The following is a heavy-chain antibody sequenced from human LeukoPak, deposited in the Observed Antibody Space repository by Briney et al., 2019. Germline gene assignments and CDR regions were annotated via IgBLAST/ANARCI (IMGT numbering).Heavy chain of an antibody. J-gene: IGHJ4*02. CDR2: IYYTGST. CDR1: GGSIGSYY. Sequence: SETLSLTCTVSGGSIGSYYWSWIRQPPGKGLEWIGYIYYTGSTNYNPSLKSRVTISVDTSKNQFSLKLSSVTAADTAVFYCARRVAVAGPFDYWGQGTLVTVSS. CDR3: ARRVAVAGPFDY. V-gene: IGHV4-59*08. D-gene: IGHD6-19*01.